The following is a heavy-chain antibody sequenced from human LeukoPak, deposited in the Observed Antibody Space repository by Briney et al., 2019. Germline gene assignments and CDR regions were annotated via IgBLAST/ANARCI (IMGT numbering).Heavy chain of an antibody. V-gene: IGHV3-21*01. J-gene: IGHJ3*02. CDR2: ISSSSSYI. Sequence: KTGGSLRLSCAASGFTFSSYSMNWVRQAPGKGLEWVSSISSSSSYIYYADSVKGRSTISRDNAKNSLYLQMNSLRAEDTAVYYCARAPGAIAAAFDIWGQGTMVTVSS. CDR3: ARAPGAIAAAFDI. CDR1: GFTFSSYS. D-gene: IGHD6-13*01.